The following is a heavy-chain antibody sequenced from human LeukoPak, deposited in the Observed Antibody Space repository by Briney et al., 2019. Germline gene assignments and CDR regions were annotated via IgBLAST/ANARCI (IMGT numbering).Heavy chain of an antibody. CDR1: GGSISSSSYY. Sequence: SETLSLTCTVSGGSISSSSYYWGWIRQSPGKGLEWIGSIHYSGSTYYKPSLKSRVTISVDTSKSQFSLKLSSVTAADTAVYYCARGRVRYFDWLSPRDFDYWGQGTLVTVSS. J-gene: IGHJ4*02. V-gene: IGHV4-39*07. D-gene: IGHD3-9*01. CDR2: IHYSGST. CDR3: ARGRVRYFDWLSPRDFDY.